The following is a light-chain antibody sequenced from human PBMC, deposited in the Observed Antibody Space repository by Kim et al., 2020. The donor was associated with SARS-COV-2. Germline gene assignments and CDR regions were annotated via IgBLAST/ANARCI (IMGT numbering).Light chain of an antibody. CDR3: QNYNSAPWT. Sequence: ASVEERLTITCRASEDISNYLVWYQQKPGKVPKPLIYAASTLQSGVPSRFSGSGYGTEFTLTISSLQAEDAATYYCQNYNSAPWTFGQGTKVEIK. V-gene: IGKV1-27*01. CDR1: EDISNY. J-gene: IGKJ1*01. CDR2: AAS.